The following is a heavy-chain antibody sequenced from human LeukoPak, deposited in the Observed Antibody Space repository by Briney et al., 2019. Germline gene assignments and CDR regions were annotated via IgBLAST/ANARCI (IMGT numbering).Heavy chain of an antibody. CDR3: VKGRLTGDH. D-gene: IGHD7-27*01. Sequence: GGSLRLSCAASGFTFSSYGMTWVRQAPGKGLEWVSGISGSSGGTYYPDSVKGRFTISKDNSKNTLYLQMNSLRAEDTAVYYCVKGRLTGDHWGQGTLVTVSS. V-gene: IGHV3-23*01. CDR2: ISGSSGGT. J-gene: IGHJ4*02. CDR1: GFTFSSYG.